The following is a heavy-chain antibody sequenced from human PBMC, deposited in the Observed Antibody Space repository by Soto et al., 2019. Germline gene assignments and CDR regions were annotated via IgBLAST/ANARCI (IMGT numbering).Heavy chain of an antibody. D-gene: IGHD3-22*01. J-gene: IGHJ4*02. Sequence: SETLSLTCAVSGYSISSGYYCCWSRQPPGKGLEWIGSIYHSRSTYYNLSLKSRVTISGDTSKNQLYLKLSSVTAADTAVYYCARDLGHYYDSSGYDDYFDYWGQGTLVTVSS. V-gene: IGHV4-38-2*02. CDR3: ARDLGHYYDSSGYDDYFDY. CDR1: GYSISSGYY. CDR2: IYHSRST.